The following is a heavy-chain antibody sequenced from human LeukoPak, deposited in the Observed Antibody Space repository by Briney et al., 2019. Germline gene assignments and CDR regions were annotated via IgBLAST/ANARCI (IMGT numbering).Heavy chain of an antibody. J-gene: IGHJ4*02. V-gene: IGHV4-34*01. Sequence: TSETLSLTCAVYGGSFSGYYWSWIRQPPGKGLEWIGEINHSGSTNHNPSLKSRVTISVDTSKNQFSLKLSSVTAADTAVYYCATGRDFDYWGQGTLVTVSS. D-gene: IGHD2-15*01. CDR2: INHSGST. CDR3: ATGRDFDY. CDR1: GGSFSGYY.